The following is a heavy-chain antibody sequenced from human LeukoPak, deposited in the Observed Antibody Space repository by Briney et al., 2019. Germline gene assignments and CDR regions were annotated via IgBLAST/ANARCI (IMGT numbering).Heavy chain of an antibody. V-gene: IGHV3-53*01. CDR3: ARDPGGYGYFDY. CDR2: IYSGGST. CDR1: GFTVSSNY. Sequence: GGSLRLSCTASGFTVSSNYMSWVRQAPGKGLEWVSVIYSGGSTYYADSVKGRFTISRDNSKNTLYLQMNSLRAEDTAVYYCARDPGGYGYFDYWGQGTLVTVSS. D-gene: IGHD5-18*01. J-gene: IGHJ4*02.